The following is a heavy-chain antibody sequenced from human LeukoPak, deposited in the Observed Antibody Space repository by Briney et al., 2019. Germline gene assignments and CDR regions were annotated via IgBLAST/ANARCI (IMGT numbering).Heavy chain of an antibody. CDR2: INPNSGGT. D-gene: IGHD6-13*01. J-gene: IGHJ4*02. Sequence: ASVKVSCKTSGYTFIGYYIHWVRQAPGQGLEWMGWINPNSGGTNYAQKFQGRITMTRDTSISTAYMELSRLRSDDSAVYYCARDGGAAALSYWGQGTLVTVSS. V-gene: IGHV1-2*02. CDR1: GYTFIGYY. CDR3: ARDGGAAALSY.